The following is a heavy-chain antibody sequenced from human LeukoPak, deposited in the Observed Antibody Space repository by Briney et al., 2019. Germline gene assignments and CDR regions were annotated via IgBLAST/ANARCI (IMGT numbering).Heavy chain of an antibody. V-gene: IGHV3-15*01. CDR3: TTEQGWWFLF. Sequence: GGSLRFSFSAYGFTCNNAAMNWVRQAPGKGLEWVGRIKSKTDGGTTDYAAPVKGRFTISRDDSKNTLYLQMNSLKTEDKAVFYCTTEQGWWFLFWGQGTTVTVSS. J-gene: IGHJ6*02. CDR2: IKSKTDGGTT. D-gene: IGHD2-15*01. CDR1: GFTCNNAA.